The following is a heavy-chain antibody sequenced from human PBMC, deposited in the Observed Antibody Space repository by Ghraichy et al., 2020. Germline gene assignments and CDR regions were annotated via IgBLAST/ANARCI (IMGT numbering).Heavy chain of an antibody. Sequence: GGSLRLSCAASGFTFSSYGMHWVRQAPGKGLEWVAVIWYDGSNKYYADSVKGRFTISRDNSKNTLYLQMNSLRAEDTAVYYCARDQLSIAARLGGGAKYYYGMDVWGQGTTVTVSS. J-gene: IGHJ6*02. D-gene: IGHD6-6*01. CDR1: GFTFSSYG. CDR2: IWYDGSNK. V-gene: IGHV3-33*01. CDR3: ARDQLSIAARLGGGAKYYYGMDV.